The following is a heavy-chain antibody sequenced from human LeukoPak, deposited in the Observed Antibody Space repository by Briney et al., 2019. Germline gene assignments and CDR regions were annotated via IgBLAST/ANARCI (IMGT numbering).Heavy chain of an antibody. J-gene: IGHJ4*02. V-gene: IGHV4-39*01. CDR1: GGSISSSSYY. D-gene: IGHD2-15*01. CDR3: RYCSGGSCYDY. Sequence: SETLSLTCIVSGGSISSSSYYWGWIRQPPGKGLEWIGSIYHSGSTYYNPSLKSRVAISVDTSKNQFSLKLSYVTAADYCAREGRYCSGGSCYDYWGQGTLVTVSS. CDR2: IYHSGST.